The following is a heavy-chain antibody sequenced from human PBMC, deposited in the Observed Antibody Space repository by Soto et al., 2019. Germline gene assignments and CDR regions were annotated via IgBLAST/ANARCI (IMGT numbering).Heavy chain of an antibody. CDR3: AKDTTSDYYYGMDV. CDR2: ISGSGGST. CDR1: GFTFSSYA. D-gene: IGHD1-26*01. Sequence: GGSLRLSCAASGFTFSSYAMSWVRQAPGKGLEWVSAISGSGGSTYYADSVKGRFTISRDNSKNTPYLQMNSLRAEDTAVYYCAKDTTSDYYYGMDVWGQGTTVTVSS. V-gene: IGHV3-23*01. J-gene: IGHJ6*02.